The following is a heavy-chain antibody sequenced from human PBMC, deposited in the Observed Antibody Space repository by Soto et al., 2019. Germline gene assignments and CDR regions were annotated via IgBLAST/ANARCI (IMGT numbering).Heavy chain of an antibody. D-gene: IGHD3-3*01. V-gene: IGHV3-30-3*01. CDR3: VRAVWPVDDFWSGYRFPGYYYYGMDV. J-gene: IGHJ6*02. CDR2: ISYDGSNK. CDR1: GFTFSSYA. Sequence: PGGSLRLSCAASGFTFSSYAMHWVRQAPGKGLEWVAVISYDGSNKYYADSVKGRFTISRDNSKNTLYLQMNSLRAEDTAVYYCVRAVWPVDDFWSGYRFPGYYYYGMDVWGQGTTVTVSS.